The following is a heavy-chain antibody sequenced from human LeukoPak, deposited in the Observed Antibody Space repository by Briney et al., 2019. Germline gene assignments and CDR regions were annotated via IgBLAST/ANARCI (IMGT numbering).Heavy chain of an antibody. CDR2: ISGSGGST. CDR1: GFTFSSYA. V-gene: IGHV3-23*01. CDR3: AKGPQRYFDWLPIFDY. J-gene: IGHJ4*02. Sequence: GGSLRLSCAASGFTFSSYAMSWVRQAPGKGLEWVSAISGSGGSTYYADSVKGRFTISRDNPKNTLYLQMNSLRAEDTAVYYCAKGPQRYFDWLPIFDYWGQGTLVTVSS. D-gene: IGHD3-9*01.